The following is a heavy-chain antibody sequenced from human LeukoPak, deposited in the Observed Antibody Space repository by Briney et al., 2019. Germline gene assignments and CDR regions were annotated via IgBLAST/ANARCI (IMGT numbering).Heavy chain of an antibody. V-gene: IGHV1-46*01. Sequence: GASVKVSCKASGYNFINYYMHWVRQAPGQGLEWMGIIIPSGGSTIYAQKFEGRVTMTRDTSTTTVYMELSSLRSEDTAIYYCAREEGTTGSFDIWGQGTIVTVSS. D-gene: IGHD4-17*01. CDR2: IIPSGGST. CDR3: AREEGTTGSFDI. J-gene: IGHJ3*02. CDR1: GYNFINYY.